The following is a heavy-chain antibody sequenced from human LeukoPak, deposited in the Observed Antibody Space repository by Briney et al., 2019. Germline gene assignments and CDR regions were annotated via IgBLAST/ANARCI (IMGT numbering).Heavy chain of an antibody. V-gene: IGHV3-30*18. Sequence: GGSLRLSCAASGFTFSNFAMHFVRQAPGKGLEWVALISYDGNKKEYGESVKGRCTISRDNSQNTLYLQIHSLRDEDTAVYYCAKGYHYGSAGYYTATSLDHWSQGTQVTVSS. CDR3: AKGYHYGSAGYYTATSLDH. D-gene: IGHD2-8*01. CDR2: ISYDGNKK. CDR1: GFTFSNFA. J-gene: IGHJ4*02.